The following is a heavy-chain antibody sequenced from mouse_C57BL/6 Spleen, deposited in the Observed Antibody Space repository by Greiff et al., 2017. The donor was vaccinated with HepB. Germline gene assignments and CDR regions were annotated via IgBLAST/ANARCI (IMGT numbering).Heavy chain of an antibody. V-gene: IGHV1-59*01. Sequence: VQLQQPGAELVRPGTSVKLSCKASGYTFTSYWMHWVKQRPGQGLEWIGVIDPSDSYTNYNQKFKGKATLTVDTSSSTAYMQLSSLTSEDSAVYYCARPPVVARDYAMDYWGQGTSVTVSS. CDR1: GYTFTSYW. CDR2: IDPSDSYT. CDR3: ARPPVVARDYAMDY. J-gene: IGHJ4*01. D-gene: IGHD1-1*01.